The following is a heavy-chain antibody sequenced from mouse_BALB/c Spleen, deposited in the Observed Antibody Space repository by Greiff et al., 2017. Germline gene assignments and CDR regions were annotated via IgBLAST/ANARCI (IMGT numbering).Heavy chain of an antibody. CDR1: GYTFTSYW. CDR3: ARSGALPFDY. V-gene: IGHV1-7*01. D-gene: IGHD5-5*01. J-gene: IGHJ2*01. Sequence: QVQLQQSGAELAKPGASVKMSCKASGYTFTSYWMHWVKQRPGQGLEWIGYINPSTGYTEYNQKFKDKATLTADKSSSTAYMQLSSLTSEDSAVYYCARSGALPFDYWGQGTTLTVSS. CDR2: INPSTGYT.